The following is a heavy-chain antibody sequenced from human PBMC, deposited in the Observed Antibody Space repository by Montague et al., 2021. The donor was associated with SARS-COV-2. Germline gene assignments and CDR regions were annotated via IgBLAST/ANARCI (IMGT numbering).Heavy chain of an antibody. CDR3: ARFFSSWTD. CDR2: IYHSGST. V-gene: IGHV4-4*02. CDR1: GGSISSGNW. D-gene: IGHD6-13*01. Sequence: SETLSLTCAVSGGSISSGNWWSWVRQPPGKGLEWIGEIYHSGSTNYNPSLKSRVTTSLDKSKNQFSLNLSSAAAADTPVYYCARFFSSWTDWGQGTLVTVSS. J-gene: IGHJ4*02.